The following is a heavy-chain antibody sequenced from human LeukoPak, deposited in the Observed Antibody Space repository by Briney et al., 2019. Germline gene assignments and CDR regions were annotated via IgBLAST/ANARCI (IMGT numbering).Heavy chain of an antibody. Sequence: SETMSLTCAVYGGSFSGYYWSWIRQPPGKGLEWIGEINHSGSTNYNPSLKSRVTISVDTSKNQFSLKLSSVTAADTAVYYCARGAGSYWGQGTLVTVSS. V-gene: IGHV4-34*01. CDR1: GGSFSGYY. CDR2: INHSGST. J-gene: IGHJ4*02. D-gene: IGHD3-10*01. CDR3: ARGAGSY.